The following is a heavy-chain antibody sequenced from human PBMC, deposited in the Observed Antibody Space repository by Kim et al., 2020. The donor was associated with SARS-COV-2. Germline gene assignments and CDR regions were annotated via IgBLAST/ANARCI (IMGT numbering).Heavy chain of an antibody. J-gene: IGHJ4*02. D-gene: IGHD1-26*01. CDR3: AKGPKGSYYGFDY. V-gene: IGHV3-23*01. Sequence: YADSVKGRFTISRDNSKNTLYLQMNSLRAEDTAVYYCAKGPKGSYYGFDYWGQGTLVTVSS.